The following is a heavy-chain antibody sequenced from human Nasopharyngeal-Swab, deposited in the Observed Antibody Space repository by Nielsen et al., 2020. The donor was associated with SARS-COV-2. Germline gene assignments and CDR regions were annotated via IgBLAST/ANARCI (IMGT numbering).Heavy chain of an antibody. Sequence: SVKVSCKASGGTFSSYAISWVRQAPGQGLEWMGGIIPIFGTANYAQKFQGRVTITADESTSTVYMELSSLRSEDTAIYYCARGTVDIVSTVRPNTYWGQGTLVTVSS. V-gene: IGHV1-69*13. CDR3: ARGTVDIVSTVRPNTY. CDR1: GGTFSSYA. CDR2: IIPIFGTA. J-gene: IGHJ4*02. D-gene: IGHD5/OR15-5a*01.